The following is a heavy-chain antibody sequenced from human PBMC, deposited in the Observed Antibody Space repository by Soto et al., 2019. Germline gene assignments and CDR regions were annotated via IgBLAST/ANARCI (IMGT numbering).Heavy chain of an antibody. Sequence: LSETLSLTCAVYGGSFSGYYWSWIRQPPGKGLEWIGEINHSGSTNYNPSLKSRVTISVDTSKNQFSLKLSSVTAADTAVYYCARAKYDFWSGYYQLLRWFDPWGQGTLVTVSS. J-gene: IGHJ5*02. CDR3: ARAKYDFWSGYYQLLRWFDP. CDR1: GGSFSGYY. D-gene: IGHD3-3*01. CDR2: INHSGST. V-gene: IGHV4-34*01.